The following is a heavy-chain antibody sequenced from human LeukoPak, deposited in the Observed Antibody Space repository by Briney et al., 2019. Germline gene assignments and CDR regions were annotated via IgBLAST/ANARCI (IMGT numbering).Heavy chain of an antibody. CDR3: AWTTGTGDAFDI. J-gene: IGHJ3*02. CDR2: ISSSSSYI. D-gene: IGHD1-1*01. V-gene: IGHV3-21*01. Sequence: GGSLRLSCAASGFTFSSYSMSWVRQAPGKGLEWVSSISSSSSYIYYADSVKGRFTISRDNAKNALYLQMNSLRAEDTAVYYCAWTTGTGDAFDIWGQGTMVTVSS. CDR1: GFTFSSYS.